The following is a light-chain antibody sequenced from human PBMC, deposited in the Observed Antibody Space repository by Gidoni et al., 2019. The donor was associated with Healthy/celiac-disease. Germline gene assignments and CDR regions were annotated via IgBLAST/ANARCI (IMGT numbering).Light chain of an antibody. CDR1: QSVSSSY. CDR2: GAS. J-gene: IGKJ1*01. V-gene: IGKV3-20*01. Sequence: ELVLTQSPCTLSSSPGERATLSCRASQSVSSSYLAWYQQKPGQAPRLLIYGASSRATGIPDRFSGSGSGTDFTLTISRLEPEDFAVYYCQQYGSSPWTFGQGTKVEIK. CDR3: QQYGSSPWT.